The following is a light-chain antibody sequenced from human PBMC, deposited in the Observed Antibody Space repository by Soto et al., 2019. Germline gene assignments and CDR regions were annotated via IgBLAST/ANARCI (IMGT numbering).Light chain of an antibody. CDR1: ESVNSY. Sequence: EIVLTQSPGTLSLSPGERATLSCRASESVNSYLAWYQQKPGQAPRLLIYDASNRATGIPARFSGSGSGTDFTLTISSLEPEDFAVYYCQQRSDWPATFGQGTRLEIK. CDR3: QQRSDWPAT. V-gene: IGKV3-11*01. J-gene: IGKJ5*01. CDR2: DAS.